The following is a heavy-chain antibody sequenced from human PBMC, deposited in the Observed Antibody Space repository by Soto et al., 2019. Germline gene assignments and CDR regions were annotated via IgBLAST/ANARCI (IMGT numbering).Heavy chain of an antibody. CDR3: ATFKTGTIQFDY. V-gene: IGHV1-18*04. Sequence: ASVKVSCKASGYSFTSYDITWVRQAPGQGLEWMGWISTKLANTNYADKFRGRVSLTTDTSTNTAYMDVRSLHYDDKAVYYCATFKTGTIQFDYWGQGTQVTVSS. J-gene: IGHJ4*02. CDR1: GYSFTSYD. D-gene: IGHD1-1*01. CDR2: ISTKLANT.